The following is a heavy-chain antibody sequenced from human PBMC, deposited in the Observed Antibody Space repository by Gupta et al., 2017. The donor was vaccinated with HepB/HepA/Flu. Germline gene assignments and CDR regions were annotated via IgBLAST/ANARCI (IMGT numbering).Heavy chain of an antibody. CDR3: TTHAQRVGTLDLASY. Sequence: EVQLVESGGGLVKPGGSLRLSCAASGFTFSDAWMSWVRQASGKGLEWVGHIKSKTADGTTEYAAPVKGRFTISRDDSKNTLYLQMNSLKNEDTAMYYCTTHAQRVGTLDLASYWGLGTLVSVSS. CDR1: GFTFSDAW. J-gene: IGHJ4*02. D-gene: IGHD1-26*01. CDR2: IKSKTADGTT. V-gene: IGHV3-15*01.